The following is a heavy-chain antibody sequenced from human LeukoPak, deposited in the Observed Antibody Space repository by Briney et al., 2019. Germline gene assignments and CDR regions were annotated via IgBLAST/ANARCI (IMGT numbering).Heavy chain of an antibody. V-gene: IGHV3-23*01. J-gene: IGHJ4*02. CDR2: SGTAGGI. Sequence: PGGSLRLLRAASGFSFSKYAMSWVRQAPGKGLEWVSTSGTAGGIYYADPVKGRFTISRDTSKKTLFLQMNSLRAEDTAIYYCAKRGQKGEYYFDRWGQGSLVTVSS. D-gene: IGHD3-10*01. CDR1: GFSFSKYA. CDR3: AKRGQKGEYYFDR.